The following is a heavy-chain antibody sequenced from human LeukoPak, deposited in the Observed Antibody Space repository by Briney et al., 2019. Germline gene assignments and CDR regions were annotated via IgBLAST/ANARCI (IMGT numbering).Heavy chain of an antibody. V-gene: IGHV3-23*01. Sequence: GGSLRLSCAASGFTFSSYAMSWVRQVPGKGLEWVSGISGSGGSTYYADSVKGRFTISRDNSKNTLYLQMNSLRVEDTAIYYCAKGGHYDSSGYSPFDYWGQGTLVTVSS. CDR3: AKGGHYDSSGYSPFDY. J-gene: IGHJ4*02. CDR1: GFTFSSYA. CDR2: ISGSGGST. D-gene: IGHD3-22*01.